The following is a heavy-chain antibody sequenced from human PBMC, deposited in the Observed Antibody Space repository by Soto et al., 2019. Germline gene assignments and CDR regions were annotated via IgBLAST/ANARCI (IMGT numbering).Heavy chain of an antibody. V-gene: IGHV1-46*01. Sequence: ASVKVSCKASGYTFTSYYMHWVRQAPGQGLEWMGIINPSGGSTSYAQKFQGRVTMTRNTSISTAYMELSSLRSEDTAVYYCARGFGWFGALPPYYYYGMDVWGQGTTVTASS. CDR3: ARGFGWFGALPPYYYYGMDV. CDR2: INPSGGST. CDR1: GYTFTSYY. J-gene: IGHJ6*02. D-gene: IGHD3-10*01.